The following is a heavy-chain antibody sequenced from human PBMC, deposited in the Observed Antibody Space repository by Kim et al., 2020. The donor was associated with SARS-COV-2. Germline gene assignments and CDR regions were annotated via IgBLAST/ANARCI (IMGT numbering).Heavy chain of an antibody. CDR1: GFTFTGYA. Sequence: GGSLRLSCTTSGFTFTGYAMSWVRQAPGKGLEWVSSIDDSDGTTYYVDSVKGRFTIYRDNSKNTLYLQMNSLRADDTAVYYCMKGGWGWIWDHWGQGT. V-gene: IGHV3-23*01. CDR3: MKGGWGWIWDH. D-gene: IGHD2-2*03. J-gene: IGHJ4*02. CDR2: IDDSDGTT.